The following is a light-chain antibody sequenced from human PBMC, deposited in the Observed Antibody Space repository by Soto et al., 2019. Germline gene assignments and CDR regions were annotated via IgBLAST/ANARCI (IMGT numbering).Light chain of an antibody. CDR3: QSYYRNYPVV. CDR1: SGNIAASY. V-gene: IGLV6-57*04. CDR2: ADN. J-gene: IGLJ2*01. Sequence: NFMLTQPHSVSGSPGKTVTISCTRSSGNIAASYVRWFQQRPGGAPATLIYADNERPSGVPGRFSGSIDRSANSASLTIAGLKTEDEADYYCQSYYRNYPVVFGGGTQLTVL.